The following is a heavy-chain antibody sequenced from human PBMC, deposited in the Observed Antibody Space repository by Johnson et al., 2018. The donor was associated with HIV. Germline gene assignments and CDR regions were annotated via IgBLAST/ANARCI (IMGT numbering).Heavy chain of an antibody. CDR1: AFTVSDNY. Sequence: VQLVESGGGVVRPGGSLRLSCAASAFTVSDNYLSWVRQAPGKGLEWVSVIYTGGSTYYAASVTGRSTISRDNSKNTLYLQMNSLRVEDTAVYYCASSYSESDAFDIWGQGTMVTVSS. CDR3: ASSYSESDAFDI. V-gene: IGHV3-66*01. CDR2: IYTGGST. D-gene: IGHD3-10*01. J-gene: IGHJ3*02.